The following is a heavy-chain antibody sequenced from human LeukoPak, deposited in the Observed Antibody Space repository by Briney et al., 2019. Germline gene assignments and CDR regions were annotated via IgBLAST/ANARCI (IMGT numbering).Heavy chain of an antibody. Sequence: PSETLSLTCTVSGGSISSGDYYWNWIRQHPEKSLEWIGYIFYSGSAYHNPSLKSRVTISVDTSKSQFSLKLSSVTAADTAVYYCARGSTLIRGFDYWGQGTLVTVSS. V-gene: IGHV4-31*03. J-gene: IGHJ4*02. CDR2: IFYSGSA. CDR3: ARGSTLIRGFDY. D-gene: IGHD3-10*01. CDR1: GGSISSGDYY.